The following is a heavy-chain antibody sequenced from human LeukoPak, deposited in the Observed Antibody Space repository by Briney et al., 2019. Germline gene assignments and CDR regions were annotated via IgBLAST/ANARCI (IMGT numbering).Heavy chain of an antibody. D-gene: IGHD2-15*01. CDR3: AKWWSYIDY. Sequence: GGSLRLSCAASGFTFSSYAMSWVRQAPGKGLEWVSSISDSARTTYYADSVKGRFTISRDNSKNTVYLQMNSLRAEDTAIYYCAKWWSYIDYWGLGALVTVSS. CDR1: GFTFSSYA. V-gene: IGHV3-23*01. J-gene: IGHJ4*02. CDR2: ISDSARTT.